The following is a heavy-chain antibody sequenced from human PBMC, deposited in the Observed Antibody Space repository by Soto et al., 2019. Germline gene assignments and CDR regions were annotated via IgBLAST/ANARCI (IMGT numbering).Heavy chain of an antibody. CDR2: ISGSGGST. Sequence: GGSLRLSCAASGFTFSSYAMSWVRQAPGKGLEWVSAISGSGGSTYYADSVKGRFTISRDNSKNTLYLQMNSLRAEDTAVYYCAKSIAAAGTGRRRERLNDYYFDYWGQGTLVTVSS. D-gene: IGHD6-13*01. J-gene: IGHJ4*02. CDR3: AKSIAAAGTGRRRERLNDYYFDY. CDR1: GFTFSSYA. V-gene: IGHV3-23*01.